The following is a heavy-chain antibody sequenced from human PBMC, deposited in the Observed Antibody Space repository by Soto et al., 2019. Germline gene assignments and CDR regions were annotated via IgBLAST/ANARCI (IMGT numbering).Heavy chain of an antibody. Sequence: SETLSLTCTVSGGSISSYYWSWIRQPPGKGLEWIGYIYYSGSTNYNPSLKSRVTISVDTSKNQFSLKLSSVTAADTAVYYCARALFIAAAGTGWFAPWGKGPLVTVPS. CDR2: IYYSGST. V-gene: IGHV4-59*01. D-gene: IGHD6-13*01. CDR3: ARALFIAAAGTGWFAP. J-gene: IGHJ5*02. CDR1: GGSISSYY.